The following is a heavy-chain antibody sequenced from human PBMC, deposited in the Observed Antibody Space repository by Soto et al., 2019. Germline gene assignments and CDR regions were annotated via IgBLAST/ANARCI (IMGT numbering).Heavy chain of an antibody. CDR2: ISYGGSNK. J-gene: IGHJ4*02. D-gene: IGHD2-2*01. CDR3: AMAPGMPQVYFDY. CDR1: GFTFSNYA. V-gene: IGHV3-30-3*01. Sequence: QVQLVESGGGAVQPGRSLRLSCAASGFTFSNYAMHLVRQAPGNGLEWVAVISYGGSNKSYADSVKGRCTISRDNSKNTQYLQVNKLGTEDTAVNYCAMAPGMPQVYFDYWGQGTMVTISS.